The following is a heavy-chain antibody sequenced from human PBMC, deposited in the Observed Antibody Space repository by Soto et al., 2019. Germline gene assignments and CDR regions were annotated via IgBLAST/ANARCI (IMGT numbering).Heavy chain of an antibody. D-gene: IGHD3-10*01. Sequence: QVQLVQSGPEVKKPGASVMISCKASGSTFITYYIHWVRQAPGQGLEWMGVINPNGGSTDYAQKFQGRVTMTRDTSTSTVYLELSSLRSEDTAVYYCAKARGWFDPWGQGTLVTVSS. V-gene: IGHV1-46*01. CDR3: AKARGWFDP. CDR1: GSTFITYY. J-gene: IGHJ5*02. CDR2: INPNGGST.